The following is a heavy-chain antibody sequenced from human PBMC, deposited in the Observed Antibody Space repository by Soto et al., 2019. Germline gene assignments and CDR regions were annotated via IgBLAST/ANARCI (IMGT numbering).Heavy chain of an antibody. Sequence: EVQLVQSGAEVKKPGESLKISCKGSGYSFTSYWIAWARQMPGKGLEWMGIIYPGDSDTRYSPSFQGQVTISADKSINTAYLQWSSLKASDTAIYYCARKGYYGSGTYFLSDWGQGTLVTVSS. CDR2: IYPGDSDT. V-gene: IGHV5-51*03. J-gene: IGHJ4*02. CDR1: GYSFTSYW. D-gene: IGHD3-10*01. CDR3: ARKGYYGSGTYFLSD.